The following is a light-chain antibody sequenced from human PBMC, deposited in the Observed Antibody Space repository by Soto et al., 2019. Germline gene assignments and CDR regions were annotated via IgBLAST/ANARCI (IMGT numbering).Light chain of an antibody. Sequence: EIVLTQSPGTLSLTPGERATLSCRASQSVSSSYLAWYQQKPGQAPRLLIYGASSRATGIPDRFSGSGSGTDFTLTISRLEPVDFAVYFCQQFGSSPPITFGQGTRLEI. CDR3: QQFGSSPPIT. J-gene: IGKJ5*01. V-gene: IGKV3-20*01. CDR2: GAS. CDR1: QSVSSSY.